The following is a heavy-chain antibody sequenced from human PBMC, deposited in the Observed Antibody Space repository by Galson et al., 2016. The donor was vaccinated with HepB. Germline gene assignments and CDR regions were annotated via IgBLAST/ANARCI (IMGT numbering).Heavy chain of an antibody. CDR2: IHRDATT. D-gene: IGHD6-19*01. J-gene: IGHJ6*02. CDR3: TREAIAVASTLYYYGVDV. Sequence: SLRLSCAASGFTFNTYAIHWVRQAPGKGLEWVSTIHRDATTYYTDSVKGRFTMSRDNAKNTLYLQMNSLRAEDTAIYYCTREAIAVASTLYYYGVDVWGQGTTVIVSS. V-gene: IGHV3-53*01. CDR1: GFTFNTYA.